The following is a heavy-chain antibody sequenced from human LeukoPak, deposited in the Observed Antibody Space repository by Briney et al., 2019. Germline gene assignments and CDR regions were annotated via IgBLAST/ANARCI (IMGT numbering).Heavy chain of an antibody. CDR2: INPSGGST. D-gene: IGHD2-15*01. CDR3: ASPISGGRGYYYYGMDV. CDR1: GYTLTSYY. J-gene: IGHJ6*02. Sequence: ASVKVSCKASGYTLTSYYMHWVRQAPGQGLEWMGIINPSGGSTSYAQKFQGRVTMTRDTSTSTVYMELSSLRSEDTAVYYCASPISGGRGYYYYGMDVWGQGTTVTVSS. V-gene: IGHV1-46*01.